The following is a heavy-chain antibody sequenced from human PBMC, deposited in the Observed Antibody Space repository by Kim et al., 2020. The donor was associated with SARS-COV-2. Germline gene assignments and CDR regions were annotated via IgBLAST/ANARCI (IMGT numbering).Heavy chain of an antibody. J-gene: IGHJ2*01. Sequence: ASVKVSCRASGYTFTAQFMYWVRQAPGQGLECMGWINPNSGDTNYAQKFEGRVTMTRDTSISTVYMELISLRSDDTAIYYCAKSPYYTSAWYLATRPHFGWYFDLWGRGTLVTVSS. CDR1: GYTFTAQF. CDR2: INPNSGDT. CDR3: AKSPYYTSAWYLATRPHFGWYFDL. D-gene: IGHD6-19*01. V-gene: IGHV1-2*02.